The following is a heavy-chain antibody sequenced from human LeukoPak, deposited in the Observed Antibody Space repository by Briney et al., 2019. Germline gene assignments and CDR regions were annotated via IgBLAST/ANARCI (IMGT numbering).Heavy chain of an antibody. CDR2: INPNSGGT. V-gene: IGHV1-2*02. CDR1: GYTFTDYY. J-gene: IGHJ4*02. Sequence: ASVKVSCKASGYTFTDYYIHWVRQAPGQGLEWMGWINPNSGGTNSAQKFQGRVTMTRDTSISTAYMELSSLRYDDTAVYYCARGRGRGTTYYSFAYWGQGTLVTVSS. D-gene: IGHD3/OR15-3a*01. CDR3: ARGRGRGTTYYSFAY.